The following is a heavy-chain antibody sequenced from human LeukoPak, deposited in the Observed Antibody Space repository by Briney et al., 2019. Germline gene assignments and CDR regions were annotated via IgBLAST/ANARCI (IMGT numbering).Heavy chain of an antibody. J-gene: IGHJ4*02. V-gene: IGHV3-15*01. Sequence: GGSLRLSCAASGFTFSNAWMSWVRQAPGKGLEWVGHIKSKTDGGTTDYAAPVKGRFTISRDDSKNTLYLQMNSLKTEDTAVYYCTTDRVGSYPRLYYFDYWGQGTLVTVSS. CDR3: TTDRVGSYPRLYYFDY. D-gene: IGHD1-26*01. CDR1: GFTFSNAW. CDR2: IKSKTDGGTT.